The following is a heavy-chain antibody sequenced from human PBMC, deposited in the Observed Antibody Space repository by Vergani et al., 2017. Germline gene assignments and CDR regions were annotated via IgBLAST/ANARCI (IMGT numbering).Heavy chain of an antibody. Sequence: QVQLQESGPGLVKPSETLSLTCTVSGGSISSYYWSWIRQPPGKGLEWIGYIYYSGSTYYNPSLKSRVTISVDTSKNQFSLKLSSVTAADTAVYYCARRERYSGYDFPYFDYWGQGTLVTVSS. J-gene: IGHJ4*02. D-gene: IGHD5-12*01. CDR2: IYYSGST. V-gene: IGHV4-59*08. CDR3: ARRERYSGYDFPYFDY. CDR1: GGSISSYY.